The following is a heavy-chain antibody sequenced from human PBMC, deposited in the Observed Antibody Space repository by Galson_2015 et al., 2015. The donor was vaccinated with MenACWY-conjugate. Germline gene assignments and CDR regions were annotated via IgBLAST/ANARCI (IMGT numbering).Heavy chain of an antibody. V-gene: IGHV3-23*01. CDR3: AKLLGVVTRNYCYYGMDV. J-gene: IGHJ6*02. D-gene: IGHD4-23*01. CDR1: GFTFSSYA. CDR2: ISGSGGST. Sequence: PLRLSCAASGFTFSSYALSWVRQAPGTGLEWVSAISGSGGSTYYADSEKGRSTISRGNSTNTLYLTMNSLRADDTAVYYCAKLLGVVTRNYCYYGMDVWGQGTTVTVSS.